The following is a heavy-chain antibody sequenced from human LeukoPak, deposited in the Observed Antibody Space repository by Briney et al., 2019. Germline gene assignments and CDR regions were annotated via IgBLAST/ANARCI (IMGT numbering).Heavy chain of an antibody. CDR3: ARDRPTGASRVFVVQ. V-gene: IGHV3-21*06. Sequence: GWSVRLSCTASGFSFSTYAMTWVRQAPGKGLEWISSVSSGSRYIYYADSVRGRFAISRDNTKNSLYLLMNNLRAEDTAIYYCARDRPTGASRVFVVQWGQGTPVTVSS. J-gene: IGHJ4*02. D-gene: IGHD2-15*01. CDR1: GFSFSTYA. CDR2: VSSGSRYI.